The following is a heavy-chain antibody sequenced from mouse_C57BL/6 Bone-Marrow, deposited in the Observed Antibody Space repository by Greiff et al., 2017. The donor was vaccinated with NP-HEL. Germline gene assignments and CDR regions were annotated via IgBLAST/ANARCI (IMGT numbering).Heavy chain of an antibody. CDR1: GFNIKDDY. D-gene: IGHD1-1*01. Sequence: VQLQQSGAELVRPGASVKLSCTVSGFNIKDDYMHWVKQRPEQGLEWIGWIDPENGDTEYASKFQGKAPITADTSSNTAYLTLSSLTSEDTAVYYCTTGGSSPYAMDYGGQGTSVTVSS. V-gene: IGHV14-4*01. CDR3: TTGGSSPYAMDY. CDR2: IDPENGDT. J-gene: IGHJ4*01.